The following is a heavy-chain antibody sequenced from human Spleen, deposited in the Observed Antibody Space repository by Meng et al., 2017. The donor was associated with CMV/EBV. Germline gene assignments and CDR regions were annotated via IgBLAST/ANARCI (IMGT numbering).Heavy chain of an antibody. Sequence: ETLSLTCAASGFTFSSYWMSWVRQAPGKGLEWVANIKQDGSEKYYVDSVKGRFTISRDNAKNSLYLQMNSLRAEDTAVYYCARDFPMQWLADWFDYWGQGTLVTVSS. D-gene: IGHD6-19*01. CDR2: IKQDGSEK. V-gene: IGHV3-7*01. CDR1: GFTFSSYW. CDR3: ARDFPMQWLADWFDY. J-gene: IGHJ4*02.